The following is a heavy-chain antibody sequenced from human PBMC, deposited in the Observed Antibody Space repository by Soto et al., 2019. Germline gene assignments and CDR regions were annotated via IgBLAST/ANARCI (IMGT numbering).Heavy chain of an antibody. J-gene: IGHJ4*02. CDR3: AKDGNSGSYYLFDY. V-gene: IGHV3-43*01. Sequence: PGGSLRLSCAASGFTFDDYIMHWVRQAPGKGLEWVSLISWDGGTTYYADSVKGRFTISRDNSENSLYLQMNSLRTEDTALYYCAKDGNSGSYYLFDYWGQGTLVTVSS. D-gene: IGHD1-26*01. CDR1: GFTFDDYI. CDR2: ISWDGGTT.